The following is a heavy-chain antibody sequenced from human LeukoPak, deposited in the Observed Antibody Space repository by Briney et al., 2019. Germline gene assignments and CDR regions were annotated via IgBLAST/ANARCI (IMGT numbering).Heavy chain of an antibody. D-gene: IGHD2-2*01. CDR2: INHSGST. CDR3: ARGGRRVVPVAMTWFDP. CDR1: GGSFSGYY. V-gene: IGHV4-34*01. Sequence: SETLSLTCAVYGGSFSGYYWSWIRQPPEKGLEWIGEINHSGSTNYNPSLKSRVTISVDTSKNQFSLKLSSVTAADTAVYYCARGGRRVVPVAMTWFDPWGQGTLVTVSS. J-gene: IGHJ5*02.